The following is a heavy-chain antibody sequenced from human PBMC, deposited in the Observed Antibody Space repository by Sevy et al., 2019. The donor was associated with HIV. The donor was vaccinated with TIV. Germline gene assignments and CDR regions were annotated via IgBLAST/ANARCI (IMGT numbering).Heavy chain of an antibody. Sequence: SETLSLTCTVSGGSLGITTYYWGWIRQPPGKGLGWIGNFYYRGSTYYNPSLKSRVTISVDTAKNQFSLRLTSVTAADTAVYYCANNLAASGYFDYWGRGTLVTVSS. CDR1: GGSLGITTYY. D-gene: IGHD6-13*01. J-gene: IGHJ4*02. CDR2: FYYRGST. V-gene: IGHV4-39*01. CDR3: ANNLAASGYFDY.